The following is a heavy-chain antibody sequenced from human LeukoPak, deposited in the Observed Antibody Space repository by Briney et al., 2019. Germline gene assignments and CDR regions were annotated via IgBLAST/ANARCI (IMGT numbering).Heavy chain of an antibody. Sequence: GGSLRLFCAASGFTFSSYAMSWVRQAPGKGLEWVSAISGSGGSTYYADSVKGRFTISRDNSKNTLYLQMNSLRAEDTAVYYCANGFRGVITEFDYWGQGTLVTVSS. V-gene: IGHV3-23*01. CDR1: GFTFSSYA. J-gene: IGHJ4*02. D-gene: IGHD3-10*01. CDR3: ANGFRGVITEFDY. CDR2: ISGSGGST.